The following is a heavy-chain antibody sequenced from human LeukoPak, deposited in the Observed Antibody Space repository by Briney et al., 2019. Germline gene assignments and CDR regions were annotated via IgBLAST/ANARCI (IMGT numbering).Heavy chain of an antibody. CDR1: GYTFTSYY. CDR3: ARGAGIAAAGTRYYFDY. Sequence: ASVKVSCKASGYTFTSYYMHWVRQAPGQGLEWMGIINPSGGSTSYAQKFQGRVTMTRDTSTSTVYMELSRLRSDDTAVYYCARGAGIAAAGTRYYFDYWGQGTLVTVSS. J-gene: IGHJ4*02. V-gene: IGHV1-46*01. CDR2: INPSGGST. D-gene: IGHD6-13*01.